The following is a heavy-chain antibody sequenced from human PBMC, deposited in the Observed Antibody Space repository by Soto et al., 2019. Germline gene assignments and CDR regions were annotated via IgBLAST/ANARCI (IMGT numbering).Heavy chain of an antibody. CDR3: ARGSGPATPYYYYYYGMDV. Sequence: PSETMSLTCAVYDGSFSGYYWSWIRQPRGNGLEWIGEINHSESTNYNPSLKSRFTISVDTSKNQFSLKLSSVTAADTAVYYCARGSGPATPYYYYYYGMDVWGQGTTVTSP. J-gene: IGHJ6*02. V-gene: IGHV4-34*01. CDR2: INHSEST. CDR1: DGSFSGYY. D-gene: IGHD2-15*01.